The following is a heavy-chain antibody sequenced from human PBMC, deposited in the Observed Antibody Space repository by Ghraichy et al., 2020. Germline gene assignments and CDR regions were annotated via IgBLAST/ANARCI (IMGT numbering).Heavy chain of an antibody. CDR1: GFTFSSYG. D-gene: IGHD3-9*01. CDR3: AKDLRSDILTGYYQW. Sequence: GGSLRLSCAASGFTFSSYGMHWVRQAPGKGLEWVAFIRYDGSNKYYADSVKGRFTISRDNSKNTLYLQMNSLRAEDTAVYYCAKDLRSDILTGYYQWWGQGTLVTVSS. J-gene: IGHJ4*02. CDR2: IRYDGSNK. V-gene: IGHV3-30*02.